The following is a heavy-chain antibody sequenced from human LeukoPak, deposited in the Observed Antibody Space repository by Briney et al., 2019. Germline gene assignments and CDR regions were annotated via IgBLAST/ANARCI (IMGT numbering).Heavy chain of an antibody. Sequence: GGSLRLSCAASGFTFSGSAMHWVRQAPGKGLEWVSGITGSGGSTYHADSVKGRFTISRDNSKNTLYLQMNSLRAEDTAIYYCARDERLLSFLKWGQGTLVTVSS. V-gene: IGHV3-23*01. CDR3: ARDERLLSFLK. D-gene: IGHD3-3*01. J-gene: IGHJ4*02. CDR2: ITGSGGST. CDR1: GFTFSGSA.